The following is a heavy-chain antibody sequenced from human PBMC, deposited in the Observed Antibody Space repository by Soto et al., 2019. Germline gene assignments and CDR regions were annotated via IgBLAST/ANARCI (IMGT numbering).Heavy chain of an antibody. D-gene: IGHD3-3*01. CDR1: GGSISSSSYY. J-gene: IGHJ4*02. CDR3: ARATVNDFWSGYPYYFDY. CDR2: IYYSGST. Sequence: QLQLQESGPGLVKPSETLSLTCTVSGGSISSSSYYWGWIRQPPGKGLEWIGSIYYSGSTYYNPSLKSRVTISVDTSKNQFSLKLSSVTAADTAVYYCARATVNDFWSGYPYYFDYWGQGTLVTVSS. V-gene: IGHV4-39*01.